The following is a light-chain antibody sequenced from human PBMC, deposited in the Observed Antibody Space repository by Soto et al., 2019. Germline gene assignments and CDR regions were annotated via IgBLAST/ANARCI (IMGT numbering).Light chain of an antibody. CDR1: ERIYSAY. Sequence: EVVLTQSPVTLSLSPGERATLSCRASERIYSAYLGWYQQKPGQAPRLLIYGTSSRATGIPDRFSGSGSGTDFTLTISRLEPEDFAVYYCQQYGNSPITFGQGTRLEI. J-gene: IGKJ5*01. V-gene: IGKV3-20*01. CDR3: QQYGNSPIT. CDR2: GTS.